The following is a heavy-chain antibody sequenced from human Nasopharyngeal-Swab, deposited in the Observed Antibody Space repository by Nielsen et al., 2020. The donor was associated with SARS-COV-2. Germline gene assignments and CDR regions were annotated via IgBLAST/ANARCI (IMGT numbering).Heavy chain of an antibody. J-gene: IGHJ5*02. CDR1: GGSSSGYY. Sequence: SQTLSLTCVVYGGSSSGYYWSWIRQPPGKGLEWIGEINHSGSTNYNPSLKSRVTISVNTSKNQFSLKLSSVTAADTAVYYCARGGYSGSPGWFDPWGQGTLVTVSS. V-gene: IGHV4-34*01. CDR3: ARGGYSGSPGWFDP. D-gene: IGHD1-26*01. CDR2: INHSGST.